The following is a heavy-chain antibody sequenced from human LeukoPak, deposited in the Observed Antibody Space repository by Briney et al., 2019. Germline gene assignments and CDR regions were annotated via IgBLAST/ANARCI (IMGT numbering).Heavy chain of an antibody. CDR3: ARGRRYGDLDYAKDV. CDR1: GFTFSSYA. V-gene: IGHV3-23*01. D-gene: IGHD4-17*01. CDR2: ISGSGVST. J-gene: IGHJ6*02. Sequence: GGSLRLSCAASGFTFSSYALSWVRQAPGKGLEWVSAISGSGVSTYYADSVKGRFTVSRDNSKNTVFLQMNSLRVEDSAVFYCARGRRYGDLDYAKDVWGQGTTVTVSS.